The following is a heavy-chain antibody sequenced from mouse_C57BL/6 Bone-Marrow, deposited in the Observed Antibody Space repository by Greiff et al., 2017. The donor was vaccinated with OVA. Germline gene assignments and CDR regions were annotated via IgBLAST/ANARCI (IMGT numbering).Heavy chain of an antibody. CDR1: GFTFSSYA. D-gene: IGHD2-3*01. J-gene: IGHJ4*01. Sequence: EVKVEESGGGLVKPGGSLKLSCAASGFTFSSYAMSWVRQTPEKRLEWVATISDGGSYTYYPDNVKGRFTISRDNAKNNLYLQMSHLKSEDTAMYYCAREDDGYYDAMDYWGQGTSVTVSS. CDR3: AREDDGYYDAMDY. CDR2: ISDGGSYT. V-gene: IGHV5-4*01.